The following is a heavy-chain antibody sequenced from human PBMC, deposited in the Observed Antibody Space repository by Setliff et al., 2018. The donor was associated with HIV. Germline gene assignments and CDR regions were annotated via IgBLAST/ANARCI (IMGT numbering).Heavy chain of an antibody. Sequence: ASVKVSCKASGYSFTGYWMHWVRQAPGQGLEWMGRINPHSGVTSYAQKFQGRVTITRDTSISTAYMELSSLRSEDTAVYYCARGRKYLTTVTTSYFYYMDVWGKGTTVTVS. CDR1: GYSFTGYW. V-gene: IGHV1-2*06. J-gene: IGHJ6*03. CDR2: INPHSGVT. CDR3: ARGRKYLTTVTTSYFYYMDV. D-gene: IGHD4-4*01.